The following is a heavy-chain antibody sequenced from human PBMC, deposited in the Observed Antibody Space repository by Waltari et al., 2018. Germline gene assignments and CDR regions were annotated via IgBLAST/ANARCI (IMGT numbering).Heavy chain of an antibody. Sequence: GGSISSSSYYWGWIRQPPGKGLEWIGSIFYSGTTYYNPSLKSRVTISVDTSKNQFSLKLSSVTAADTAVYYCARRSGSYANYYLDYWGQGTLVTVSS. J-gene: IGHJ4*02. D-gene: IGHD1-26*01. CDR1: GGSISSSSYY. CDR2: IFYSGTT. CDR3: ARRSGSYANYYLDY. V-gene: IGHV4-39*01.